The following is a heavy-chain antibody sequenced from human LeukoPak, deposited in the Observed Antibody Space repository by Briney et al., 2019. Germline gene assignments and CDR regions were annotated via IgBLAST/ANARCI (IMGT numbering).Heavy chain of an antibody. J-gene: IGHJ4*02. V-gene: IGHV3-74*01. CDR3: ARVTAYYGSGISDY. CDR1: GFTFSSYW. D-gene: IGHD3-10*01. Sequence: GGSLRLSCAASGFTFSSYWMHWVRQAPGKGLVWVSRINSDGSSTSYADSVKGRSTISRDNAKNTLYLQMNSLRAEDTAVYYCARVTAYYGSGISDYWGQGTLVTVSS. CDR2: INSDGSST.